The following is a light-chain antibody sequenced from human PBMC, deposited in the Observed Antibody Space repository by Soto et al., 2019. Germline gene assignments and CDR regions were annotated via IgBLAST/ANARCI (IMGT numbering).Light chain of an antibody. CDR1: QGISNS. Sequence: DIQMTQSPSSLSASVGDRVIITCRASQGISNSLAWYQQKPGKVPKLLFYAASTVQSGVPSRFSGSGSGTDFTLTISGLQLEDVATYYCQKYDSAPFAFGQGTRLEIK. J-gene: IGKJ5*01. CDR2: AAS. CDR3: QKYDSAPFA. V-gene: IGKV1-27*01.